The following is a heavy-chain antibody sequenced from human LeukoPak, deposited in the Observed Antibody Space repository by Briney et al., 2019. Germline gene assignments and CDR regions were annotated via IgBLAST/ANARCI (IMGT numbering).Heavy chain of an antibody. CDR1: GFTFSTYG. J-gene: IGHJ4*02. V-gene: IGHV3-30*18. D-gene: IGHD1-26*01. CDR3: AKDSEGLGWEFDS. Sequence: PGGSLRLSCPASGFTFSTYGIDWVRQTPGKGLEWVAAISYDGSNKYYADSVKGRFTISRDNSNNTLFLQMDSLRVEDTAVYYCAKDSEGLGWEFDSWGQGTLVTVCS. CDR2: ISYDGSNK.